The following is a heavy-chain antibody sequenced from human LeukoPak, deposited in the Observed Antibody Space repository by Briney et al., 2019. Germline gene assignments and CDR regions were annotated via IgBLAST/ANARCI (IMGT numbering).Heavy chain of an antibody. Sequence: SETLSLTCTVSGGSISSYYWSWIRQPPGKGLEWIGYIYYSGSTNYNPSLKSRVTISVDTSKNQFSLKLSSVTAADTAVYYCARLSSHDSSGLSFDYWGQGTLVTVSS. CDR3: ARLSSHDSSGLSFDY. CDR1: GGSISSYY. V-gene: IGHV4-59*08. CDR2: IYYSGST. D-gene: IGHD3-22*01. J-gene: IGHJ4*02.